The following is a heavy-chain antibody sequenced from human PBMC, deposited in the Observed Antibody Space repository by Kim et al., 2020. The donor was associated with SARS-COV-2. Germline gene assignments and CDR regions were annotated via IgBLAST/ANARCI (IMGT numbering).Heavy chain of an antibody. V-gene: IGHV4-31*03. J-gene: IGHJ4*02. Sequence: SETLSLTCTVSGGSISSGGYYWSWIRQHPGKGLEWIGYIYYSGSTYYNPSLKSRVTISVDTSKNQFSLKLSSVTAAATAVYYCARGSYTRGGGPGSYLGYFDYWGQGTLVTVSS. CDR2: IYYSGST. CDR3: ARGSYTRGGGPGSYLGYFDY. CDR1: GGSISSGGYY. D-gene: IGHD3-10*01.